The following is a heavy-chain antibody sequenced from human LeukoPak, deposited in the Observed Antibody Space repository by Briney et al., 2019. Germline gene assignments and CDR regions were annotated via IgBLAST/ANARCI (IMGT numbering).Heavy chain of an antibody. J-gene: IGHJ4*02. D-gene: IGHD6-13*01. V-gene: IGHV4-38-2*01. CDR1: GYSISSGIF. CDR2: IYHSGST. Sequence: PSQTLSLTCAVSGYSISSGIFWVWIRQPPGKGREGIGTIYHSGSTYYKPSLKSRVTVSVDTSKNQFSLKFRSVTAADTAVYYCARGEGSSSWYFDYWGQGTLVTVSS. CDR3: ARGEGSSSWYFDY.